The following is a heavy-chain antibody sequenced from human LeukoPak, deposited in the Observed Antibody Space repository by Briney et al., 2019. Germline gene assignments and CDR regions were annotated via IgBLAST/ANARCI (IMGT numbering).Heavy chain of an antibody. CDR2: VYTSGST. V-gene: IGHV4-59*01. Sequence: SETLSLTCTVSGGSISSYYWNWIRQPPGKGLEWVGCVYTSGSTNYNPSLKSRVTISIDTSKDQFSLKVTSVTAADTAVYYCARNSGGTTIFSAFDIWGQGTMVTVS. D-gene: IGHD3-9*01. J-gene: IGHJ3*02. CDR1: GGSISSYY. CDR3: ARNSGGTTIFSAFDI.